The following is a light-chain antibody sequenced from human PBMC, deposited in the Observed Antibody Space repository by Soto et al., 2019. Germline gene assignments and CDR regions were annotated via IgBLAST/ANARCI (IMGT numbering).Light chain of an antibody. V-gene: IGKV1-39*01. CDR3: QQSFITPPLT. CDR2: GAS. Sequence: IQMSQSPSSLSASIGDRITITCRASQSISTYLNWYQQKPGKAPRLLIYGASTLQNGVPSRFSGSGSATDYTLTINSLQPEDFATYYCQQSFITPPLTFGGGTTVEMK. CDR1: QSISTY. J-gene: IGKJ4*01.